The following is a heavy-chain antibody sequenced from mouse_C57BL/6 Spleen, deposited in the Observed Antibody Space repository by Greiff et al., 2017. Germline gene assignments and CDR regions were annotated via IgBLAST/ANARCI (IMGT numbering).Heavy chain of an antibody. CDR2: IYPSDSET. V-gene: IGHV1-61*01. J-gene: IGHJ4*01. CDR3: ARKRTHAMDY. CDR1: GYTFTSYW. Sequence: VQLQQSGAELVRPGSSVKLSCKASGYTFTSYWMDWVKQRPGQGLEWIGNIYPSDSETHYNQKFKDKATLTVDKSSSTAYMQLSSLTSEDSAVDYCARKRTHAMDYWGQGTSVTVSS.